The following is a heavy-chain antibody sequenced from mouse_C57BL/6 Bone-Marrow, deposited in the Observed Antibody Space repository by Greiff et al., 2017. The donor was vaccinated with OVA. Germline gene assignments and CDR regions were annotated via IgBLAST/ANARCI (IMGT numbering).Heavy chain of an antibody. J-gene: IGHJ2*01. V-gene: IGHV1-80*01. CDR1: GYAFSSYW. CDR3: ARAGDFDY. Sequence: QVKLQQSGAELVKPGASVKISCKASGYAFSSYWMNWVKQRPGKGLEWIGQIYPGDGSTKYNEKFKGKATLTVDTSSSTAYMELHSLTSEDSAVYFCARAGDFDYWGQGTTLTVSS. CDR2: IYPGDGST.